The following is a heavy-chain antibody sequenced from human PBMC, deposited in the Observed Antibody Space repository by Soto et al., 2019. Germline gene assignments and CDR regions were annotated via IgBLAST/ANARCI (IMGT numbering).Heavy chain of an antibody. CDR3: ARARLPEGASDI. J-gene: IGHJ3*02. V-gene: IGHV6-1*01. CDR2: TYYRSKWYN. Sequence: SQTLSLTCVISGDSVSSNSAAWNWIRQSPSRGLEWLGRTYYRSKWYNDYAVSVKSRITINPDTSKNQLSLQLNSVTPEDTAVYFCARARLPEGASDIWGQGTMVTVSS. CDR1: GDSVSSNSAA.